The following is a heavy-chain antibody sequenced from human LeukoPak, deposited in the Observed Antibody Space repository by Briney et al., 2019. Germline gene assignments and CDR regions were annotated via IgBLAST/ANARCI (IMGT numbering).Heavy chain of an antibody. CDR1: GFTFSNAW. Sequence: PGGSLRLSCAASGFTFSNAWMSWVRQAPGKGLEWVGRIKSKTDGGTTDYAAPVKGRFTISRDDSKNTLYLQMNSLKTEDTAVYYCTTDRGAQYYDWDMDVWGKGTTVTVSS. CDR3: TTDRGAQYYDWDMDV. CDR2: IKSKTDGGTT. D-gene: IGHD3-3*01. J-gene: IGHJ6*03. V-gene: IGHV3-15*01.